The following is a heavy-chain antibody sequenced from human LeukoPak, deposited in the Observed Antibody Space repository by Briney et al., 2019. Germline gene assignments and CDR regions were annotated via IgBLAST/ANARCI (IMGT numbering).Heavy chain of an antibody. V-gene: IGHV1-2*02. Sequence: ASVKVSCKASGYTFTGYYMHWVRQAPGQGLEWMGWINPNSGGTNYAQKFQGRVTMTRDTSISTAYMELSRLRSDDTAVYYCARVPGYSGYEPFDYWGQGTLVTVSS. CDR3: ARVPGYSGYEPFDY. CDR2: INPNSGGT. CDR1: GYTFTGYY. J-gene: IGHJ4*02. D-gene: IGHD5-12*01.